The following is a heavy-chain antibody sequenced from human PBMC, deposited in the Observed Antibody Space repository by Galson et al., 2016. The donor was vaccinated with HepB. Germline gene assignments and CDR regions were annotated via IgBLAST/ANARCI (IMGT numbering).Heavy chain of an antibody. J-gene: IGHJ4*02. V-gene: IGHV1-46*01. Sequence: SVKVSCKASGYTFTSYYMHWVRQAPGQGLEWMGIINPSGGSTSYAQKFQGRVTMTRDTSTSTVYMELGSLRSEDTAVYYCARLAAAGTADYWGQGTLVTVSS. CDR1: GYTFTSYY. CDR3: ARLAAAGTADY. CDR2: INPSGGST. D-gene: IGHD6-13*01.